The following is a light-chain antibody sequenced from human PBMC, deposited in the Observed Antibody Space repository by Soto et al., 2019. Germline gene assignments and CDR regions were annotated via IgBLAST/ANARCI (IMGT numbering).Light chain of an antibody. V-gene: IGLV1-47*01. Sequence: QSVLTQPPSASGTPGQRVTISCSGGSSNIESNYVYWYQQLPGTVPKLLIYRNDQRPSGVPDRFSGSKSGTSASLAISGLRSEDEADYYCAAWDDRLSGPVFGGGTKVTVL. J-gene: IGLJ2*01. CDR3: AAWDDRLSGPV. CDR1: SSNIESNY. CDR2: RND.